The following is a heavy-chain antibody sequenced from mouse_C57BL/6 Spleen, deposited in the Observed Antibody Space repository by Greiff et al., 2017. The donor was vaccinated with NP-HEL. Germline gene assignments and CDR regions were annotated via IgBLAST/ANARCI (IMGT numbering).Heavy chain of an antibody. CDR3: ARREDYDYLYYAMDY. CDR2: ISNLAYSI. CDR1: GFTFSDYG. D-gene: IGHD2-4*01. Sequence: EVQLQESGGGLVQPGGSLKLSCAASGFTFSDYGMAWVRQAPRKGPEWVAFISNLAYSIYYADTVTGRFTISRENAKNTLYLEMSSLRSEDTAMYYCARREDYDYLYYAMDYWGQGTSVTVSS. J-gene: IGHJ4*01. V-gene: IGHV5-15*01.